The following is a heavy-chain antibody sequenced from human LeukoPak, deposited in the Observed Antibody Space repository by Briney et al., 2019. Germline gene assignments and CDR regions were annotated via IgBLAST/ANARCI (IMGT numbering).Heavy chain of an antibody. CDR2: IYTSGST. D-gene: IGHD3-22*01. V-gene: IGHV4-4*09. Sequence: SETLSLTCTVSGGSISSYYWSWIRQPPGKGLEWIGYIYTSGSTNYNPSLKSRVTISVDTSKNQFSLKLSSVTAADTAVYYCARAQYYYDSSGYYPYYFDYWGQGALVTVSS. J-gene: IGHJ4*02. CDR3: ARAQYYYDSSGYYPYYFDY. CDR1: GGSISSYY.